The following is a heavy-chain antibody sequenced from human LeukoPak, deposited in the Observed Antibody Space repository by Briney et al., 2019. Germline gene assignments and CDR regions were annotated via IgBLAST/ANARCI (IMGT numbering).Heavy chain of an antibody. CDR1: GYTFTSYY. V-gene: IGHV1-46*01. J-gene: IGHJ5*02. CDR3: ARDATVTTPYNWFDP. CDR2: INPSGGST. Sequence: ASVKVSCKASGYTFTSYYMHWVRQAPGQGLEWMGIINPSGGSTSYAQKFQGRVTMTRDTSTSTVYMELSSLRSEDTAVYYCARDATVTTPYNWFDPWRQGNLVTVSS. D-gene: IGHD4-17*01.